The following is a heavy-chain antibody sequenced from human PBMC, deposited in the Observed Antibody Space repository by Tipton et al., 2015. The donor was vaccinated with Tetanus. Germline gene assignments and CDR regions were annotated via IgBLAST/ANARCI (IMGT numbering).Heavy chain of an antibody. D-gene: IGHD6-6*01. CDR1: GASISSGGYF. Sequence: TLSLTCTVSGASISSGGYFWNWIRQHPGKGPEWIGYIYYSGSTYYNPSLKSRVTISVDTSKNQFSLNLSSVTAADTAVYYCARDQGGGRVVRLNWFDPWGQGTLVTVSS. J-gene: IGHJ5*02. V-gene: IGHV4-31*03. CDR3: ARDQGGGRVVRLNWFDP. CDR2: IYYSGST.